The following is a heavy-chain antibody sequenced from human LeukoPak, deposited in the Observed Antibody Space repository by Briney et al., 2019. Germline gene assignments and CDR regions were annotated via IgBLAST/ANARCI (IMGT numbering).Heavy chain of an antibody. J-gene: IGHJ4*02. CDR1: GLTFSRYW. V-gene: IGHV3-7*01. Sequence: GGSLRLSCAVSGLTFSRYWMMWVRQAPGKGLEWVANIKQDGSEKNYVDSVKGRLTISRDNSKNSLYLEMNSLRADDTAVYYCATDRYYDSSGYRFDYWGQGTLVTVSS. D-gene: IGHD3-22*01. CDR3: ATDRYYDSSGYRFDY. CDR2: IKQDGSEK.